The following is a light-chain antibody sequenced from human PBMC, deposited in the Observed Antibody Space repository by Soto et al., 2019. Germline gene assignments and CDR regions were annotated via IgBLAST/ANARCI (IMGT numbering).Light chain of an antibody. CDR2: EVS. CDR3: TSYTSSSSLAV. CDR1: SSDVGGYNY. J-gene: IGLJ1*01. V-gene: IGLV2-14*01. Sequence: QSVLTQPASVSGSPGRSITISCTGTSSDVGGYNYVSWYQQHPGKAPKLIIYEVSNRPTGVSNRFSGSKSGHTASLTISGLQSEDEADYLCTSYTSSSSLAVFGTATKLTV.